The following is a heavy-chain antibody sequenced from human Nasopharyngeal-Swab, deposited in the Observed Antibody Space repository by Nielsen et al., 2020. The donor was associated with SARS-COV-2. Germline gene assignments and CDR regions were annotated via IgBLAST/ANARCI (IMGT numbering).Heavy chain of an antibody. V-gene: IGHV3-33*01. Sequence: GGSLRLSCAASGFTFSSYGMHWVRQATGKGLEWVAVIWYDGSNKYYADSVKGRFTISRDNSKNTLYLQMNSLRAEDTAVYYCARDYPHYDSSGYYPSHFDYWGQGTLVTVSS. CDR3: ARDYPHYDSSGYYPSHFDY. CDR2: IWYDGSNK. J-gene: IGHJ4*02. CDR1: GFTFSSYG. D-gene: IGHD3-22*01.